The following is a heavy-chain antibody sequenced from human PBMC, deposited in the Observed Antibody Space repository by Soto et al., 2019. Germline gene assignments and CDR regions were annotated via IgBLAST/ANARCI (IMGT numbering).Heavy chain of an antibody. CDR1: GFTFSSYG. V-gene: IGHV3-30*18. J-gene: IGHJ4*02. D-gene: IGHD3-3*01. Sequence: QVQLVESGGGVVQPGRSLRLSCAASGFTFSSYGMHWVRQAPGKGLEWVAVISYDGSNKYYADSVKGRFTISRDNSKNTLYLQMNSLRAEYPAVYYCAKEGEPNYDFWSGYYLGPGYWGQGTLVTVSS. CDR2: ISYDGSNK. CDR3: AKEGEPNYDFWSGYYLGPGY.